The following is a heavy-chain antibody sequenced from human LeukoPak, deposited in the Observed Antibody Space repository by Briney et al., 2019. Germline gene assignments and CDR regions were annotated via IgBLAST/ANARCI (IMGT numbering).Heavy chain of an antibody. CDR1: GGSVTSGGFY. Sequence: PLETLSLTCSVSGGSVTSGGFYWGWLRPPPGKGPEWIATIYYTGSTYYNPSLKSRVTISIDTSKNQFSLRMTSVTATDTAVYHCARHSGSGSESRPFDPWGQGTPVTVSS. CDR3: ARHSGSGSESRPFDP. J-gene: IGHJ5*02. D-gene: IGHD3-10*01. V-gene: IGHV4-39*01. CDR2: IYYTGST.